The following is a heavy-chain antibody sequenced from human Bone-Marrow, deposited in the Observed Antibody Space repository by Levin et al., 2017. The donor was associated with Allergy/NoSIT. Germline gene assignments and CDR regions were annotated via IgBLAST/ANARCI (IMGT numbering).Heavy chain of an antibody. CDR2: IDHRGST. D-gene: IGHD2-8*02. Sequence: SETLSLTCAVYGGSFSGYYWTWVRQSPGKGLEWLGEIDHRGSTTYNPSLTSRVSISVDRSTNQFSLRLKSVTAADTAVYFCARYFVSGLDYWGQGTLVTVSS. J-gene: IGHJ4*02. V-gene: IGHV4-34*01. CDR1: GGSFSGYY. CDR3: ARYFVSGLDY.